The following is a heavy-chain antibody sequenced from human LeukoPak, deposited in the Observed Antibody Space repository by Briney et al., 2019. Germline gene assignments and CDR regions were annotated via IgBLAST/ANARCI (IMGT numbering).Heavy chain of an antibody. D-gene: IGHD5-24*01. CDR2: VYYSGTT. Sequence: TSETLSLTCSVSGDSISSHYWGWIRQTPGKGLEWIGYVYYSGTTVYNPSLRRRVTVSVDTSKNEFSLKLSSMTTEDTAVYYCARVVETIQWATWFDPWGQGTLVTVSS. J-gene: IGHJ5*02. CDR1: GDSISSHY. V-gene: IGHV4-59*11. CDR3: ARVVETIQWATWFDP.